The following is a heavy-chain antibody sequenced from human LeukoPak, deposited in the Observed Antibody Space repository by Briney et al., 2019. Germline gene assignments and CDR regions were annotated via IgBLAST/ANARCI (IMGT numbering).Heavy chain of an antibody. V-gene: IGHV4-59*12. CDR3: ASLNTAMPTYFDY. CDR1: GGSISSYY. CDR2: IYYSGST. D-gene: IGHD5-18*01. Sequence: SETLSLTCTVSGGSISSYYWSWIRQPPGKGLEWIGYIYYSGSTNYNPSLKSRVTISVDTSKNHSSLKLSSVTAADTAVYYCASLNTAMPTYFDYWGQGTLVTVSS. J-gene: IGHJ4*02.